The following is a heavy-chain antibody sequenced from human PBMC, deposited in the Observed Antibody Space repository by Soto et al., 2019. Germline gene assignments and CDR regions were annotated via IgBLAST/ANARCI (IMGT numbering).Heavy chain of an antibody. Sequence: GASVKVSCKASGGTFTTYAISWVRQAPGQGLEWMGGIIPIFGPANYAQKFQGRVTITADESTTTAYMELSSLRSEDTAVYYCASPNIPAAANYYYYGMDVWGQGTTVTVSS. D-gene: IGHD6-13*01. V-gene: IGHV1-69*13. CDR2: IIPIFGPA. CDR3: ASPNIPAAANYYYYGMDV. J-gene: IGHJ6*02. CDR1: GGTFTTYA.